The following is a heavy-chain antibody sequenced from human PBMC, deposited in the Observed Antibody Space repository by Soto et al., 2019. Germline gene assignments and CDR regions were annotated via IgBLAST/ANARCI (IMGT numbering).Heavy chain of an antibody. CDR1: GGSISTYY. CDR2: VSSTGNT. J-gene: IGHJ5*02. V-gene: IGHV4-59*01. Sequence: PSETLSLTCTVSGGSISTYYWTWIRQSPGKGLEWIGYVSSTGNTNYNPSLNSRVTLSLDTSTNEVSLSLASVTAADAAVYFCARFSPPRKSYDSNPGWFDPWGQGILVT. D-gene: IGHD3-22*01. CDR3: ARFSPPRKSYDSNPGWFDP.